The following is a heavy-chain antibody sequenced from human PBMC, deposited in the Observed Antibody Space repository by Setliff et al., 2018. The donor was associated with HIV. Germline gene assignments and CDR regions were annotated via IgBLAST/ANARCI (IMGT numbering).Heavy chain of an antibody. J-gene: IGHJ4*02. D-gene: IGHD6-13*01. V-gene: IGHV3-7*05. Sequence: PGGSLRLSCAASGFIFTKYWMSWVRQAPGKGLEWVANIKQDGSEKYYVDSVKGRFTISRDNAKNSIYLQMSSLRVEDTAVYYCARSRAAGFDYWGQGTLVTVSS. CDR1: GFIFTKYW. CDR2: IKQDGSEK. CDR3: ARSRAAGFDY.